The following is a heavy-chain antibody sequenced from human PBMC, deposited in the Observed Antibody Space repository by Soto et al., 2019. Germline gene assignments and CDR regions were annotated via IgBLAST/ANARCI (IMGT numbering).Heavy chain of an antibody. CDR1: GGSISSGGYY. Sequence: QVQLQESGPGLVKPSQTLSFTCTVSGGSISSGGYYWSWIRQHPGKGLEWIGYIYYSGSSYYNPSLKSRVTISVDTSKNLFSRQLSSVTAADTAVYYCARDPHSSGRGGLDYWGQGTLVTVSS. V-gene: IGHV4-31*03. D-gene: IGHD6-19*01. J-gene: IGHJ4*02. CDR2: IYYSGSS. CDR3: ARDPHSSGRGGLDY.